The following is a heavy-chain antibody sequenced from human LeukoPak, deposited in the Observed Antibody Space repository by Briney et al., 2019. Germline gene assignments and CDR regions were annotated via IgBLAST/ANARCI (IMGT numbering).Heavy chain of an antibody. Sequence: SETLSLTCSVSGGSISNYFWTWIRQPPGKGLEWIGYIYSSGSTYYNPSLKCRVTISVDTSKNRFSLKLSTVTAADTAVYYCARRPTGDPKFDYWGQGTLVTVSS. CDR2: IYSSGST. D-gene: IGHD7-27*01. CDR1: GGSISNYF. V-gene: IGHV4-59*08. CDR3: ARRPTGDPKFDY. J-gene: IGHJ4*02.